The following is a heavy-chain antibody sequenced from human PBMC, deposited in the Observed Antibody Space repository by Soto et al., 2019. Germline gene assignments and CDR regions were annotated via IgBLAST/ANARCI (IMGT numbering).Heavy chain of an antibody. CDR2: IIPYYNTL. J-gene: IGHJ4*02. CDR1: EGTFNSYA. CDR3: ASGASRWYPYFFDS. D-gene: IGHD6-13*01. V-gene: IGHV1-69*01. Sequence: QAQVVQSGAEVRKPGASVKLSCKASEGTFNSYAIAWVRQAPGQGLEWMGGIIPYYNTLNYAQKFQDRVTITADDATNTVYMELSSLRSDDTAVYFCASGASRWYPYFFDSWAQGTLVTVSS.